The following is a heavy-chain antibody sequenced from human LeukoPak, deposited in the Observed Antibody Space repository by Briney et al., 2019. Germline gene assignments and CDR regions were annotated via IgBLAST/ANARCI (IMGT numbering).Heavy chain of an antibody. Sequence: GASVKVSCKASGYTFTSYGISWVRQAPGQGLEWMGGIIPIFGTANYAQKFQGRVTITADESTSTAYMELSSLRSEDTAVYYCAAGEYYDILTGYSLALDYWGQGTLVTVSS. D-gene: IGHD3-9*01. CDR2: IIPIFGTA. CDR1: GYTFTSYG. J-gene: IGHJ4*02. CDR3: AAGEYYDILTGYSLALDY. V-gene: IGHV1-69*13.